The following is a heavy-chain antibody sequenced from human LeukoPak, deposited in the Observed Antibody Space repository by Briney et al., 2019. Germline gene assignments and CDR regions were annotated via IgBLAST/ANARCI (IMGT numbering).Heavy chain of an antibody. CDR3: ARVRPRSIAVAARNAFDI. J-gene: IGHJ3*02. CDR1: GGSFSGYY. D-gene: IGHD6-19*01. CDR2: VNHSGST. V-gene: IGHV4-34*01. Sequence: PSETLSLTCAVYGGSFSGYYWSWIRQPPGKGLEWIGEVNHSGSTTYNPPLKSRVTISGDTSKNQFSLKLSSVTAADTAVYYCARVRPRSIAVAARNAFDIWGQGTMVTVSS.